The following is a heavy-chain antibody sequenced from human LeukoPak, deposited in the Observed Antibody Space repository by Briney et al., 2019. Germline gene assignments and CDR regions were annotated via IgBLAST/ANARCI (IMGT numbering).Heavy chain of an antibody. J-gene: IGHJ4*02. D-gene: IGHD3-9*01. CDR3: ARGVEDFDWLVPGFDY. CDR1: GYTFTGYY. V-gene: IGHV1-2*02. Sequence: ASVPVSCKASGYTFTGYYMHWVRQAPGQGLEWMGWINPNSGGTNYAQKFQGRVTMTRDTSISTAYMELSRLRSDDTAVYYCARGVEDFDWLVPGFDYWGQGTLVTVSS. CDR2: INPNSGGT.